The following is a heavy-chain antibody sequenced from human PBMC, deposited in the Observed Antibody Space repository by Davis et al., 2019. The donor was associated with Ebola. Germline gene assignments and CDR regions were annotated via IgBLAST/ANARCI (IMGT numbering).Heavy chain of an antibody. CDR1: GFTFSSYG. V-gene: IGHV3-33*08. CDR2: IWYDGSNK. Sequence: GGSLRLSCAASGFTFSSYGMHWVRQAPGKGLEWVAVIWYDGSNKYYADSVKGRFTISRDNSKNTLYLQMNSLRAEDTAVYYCARVAVADLVDYWGQGTLVTVSS. CDR3: ARVAVADLVDY. J-gene: IGHJ4*02. D-gene: IGHD6-19*01.